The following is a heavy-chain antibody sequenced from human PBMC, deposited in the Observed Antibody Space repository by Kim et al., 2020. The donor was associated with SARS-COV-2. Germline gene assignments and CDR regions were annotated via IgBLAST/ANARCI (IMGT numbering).Heavy chain of an antibody. J-gene: IGHJ4*02. V-gene: IGHV3-7*03. CDR3: ARYLVVGYDY. D-gene: IGHD2-15*01. CDR2: IKHDGSEK. CDR1: GFTFSDYW. Sequence: GGSLRLSCVVSGFTFSDYWMSWVRQAPGRGLEWVANIKHDGSEKYYVDSVSSRFTISRDNPKSLLFLQMSSLRAEDTAVYYCARYLVVGYDYWGQGTLVTVSS.